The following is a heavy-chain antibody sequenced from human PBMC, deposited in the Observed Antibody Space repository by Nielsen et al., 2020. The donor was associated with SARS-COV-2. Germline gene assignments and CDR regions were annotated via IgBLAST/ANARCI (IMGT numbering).Heavy chain of an antibody. CDR2: ISYDGSNK. CDR3: AKDTGYSSEGLDY. J-gene: IGHJ4*02. Sequence: GGSLRLSCAASGFTFSSYGMHWVRQAPGKGLEWVALISYDGSNKYYADSVKGRFTISRDNSKNTLYLQMNSLRAEDTAVYYCAKDTGYSSEGLDYWGQGTLVTVSS. D-gene: IGHD5-18*01. CDR1: GFTFSSYG. V-gene: IGHV3-30*18.